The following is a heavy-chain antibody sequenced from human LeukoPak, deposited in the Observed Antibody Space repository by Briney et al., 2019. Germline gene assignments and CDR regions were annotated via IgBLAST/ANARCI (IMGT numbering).Heavy chain of an antibody. CDR2: LYNDGNT. D-gene: IGHD1-14*01. CDR3: ARGVEPLAANTLAY. CDR1: GFTVITND. Sequence: GGSLRLSCAASGFTVITNDMTWVRQAPGKGLEWVSVLYNDGNTKYADSVQGRFTISRDNSKNTLYLEMSSLSPDDTAVYYCARGVEPLAANTLAYWGQGTLVTVSS. V-gene: IGHV3-53*01. J-gene: IGHJ4*02.